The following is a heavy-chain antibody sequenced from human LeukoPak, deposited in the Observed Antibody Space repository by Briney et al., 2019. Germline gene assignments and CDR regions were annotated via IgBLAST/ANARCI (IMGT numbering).Heavy chain of an antibody. J-gene: IGHJ5*02. V-gene: IGHV3-11*01. CDR3: ARDSTNSNWFDP. Sequence: GGSLRLSCAASGFTFSDYHMSWIRQAPGKGLEWVSYISGIGITISYADSVKGRFTISRDNANNSLFLQMNSLRAEDTAVYYCARDSTNSNWFDPWGQGTLVTVFS. D-gene: IGHD2-8*01. CDR1: GFTFSDYH. CDR2: ISGIGITI.